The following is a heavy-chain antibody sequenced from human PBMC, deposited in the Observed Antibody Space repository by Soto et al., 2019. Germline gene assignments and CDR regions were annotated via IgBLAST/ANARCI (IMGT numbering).Heavy chain of an antibody. V-gene: IGHV3-74*01. D-gene: IGHD3-10*01. CDR2: INHDGATA. CDR3: VREVCVFDGCFSRGWFDP. Sequence: LVQSGGGSVQPGGSLRLSCVGSGFTFRPYWMHWVRQRPGKGLEWVSLINHDGATAIYADPVRGRFSISGDNARSTVYLQMNRLTAEDTAIYYCVREVCVFDGCFSRGWFDPWGQGTLVTVSS. J-gene: IGHJ5*02. CDR1: GFTFRPYW.